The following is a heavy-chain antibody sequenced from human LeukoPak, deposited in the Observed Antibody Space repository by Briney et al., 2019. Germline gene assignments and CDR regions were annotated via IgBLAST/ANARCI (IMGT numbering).Heavy chain of an antibody. D-gene: IGHD5-24*01. CDR3: ARADGYNHAFDI. J-gene: IGHJ3*02. CDR2: ISSSSSDI. CDR1: GFTFSSDS. Sequence: PGVSLRLSCAASGFTFSSDSMNWVRQAPGKGLEWVSSISSSSSDIYYADSVKGRFTISRDNAKNSLYLQMNSLRAEDTAVYYCARADGYNHAFDIWGQGTMVTVSS. V-gene: IGHV3-21*01.